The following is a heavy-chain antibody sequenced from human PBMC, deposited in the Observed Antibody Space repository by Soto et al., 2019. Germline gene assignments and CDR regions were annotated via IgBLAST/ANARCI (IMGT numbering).Heavy chain of an antibody. CDR2: IYATGST. J-gene: IGHJ5*02. V-gene: IGHV4-4*07. Sequence: SETLSLTCNVSGASLRGYYWSWIRQRPGKGLEWIGRIYATGSTDYNPYLKSRITMSVDMSKKQFSLTLRSVTAADTAMYYCVRDGTKNLRDRFDPWGRGILVTVS. CDR1: GASLRGYY. D-gene: IGHD1-1*01. CDR3: VRDGTKNLRDRFDP.